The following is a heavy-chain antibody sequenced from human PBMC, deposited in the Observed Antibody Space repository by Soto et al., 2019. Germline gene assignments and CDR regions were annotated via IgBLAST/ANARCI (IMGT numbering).Heavy chain of an antibody. D-gene: IGHD2-15*01. CDR3: ARVMSGGDFDY. J-gene: IGHJ4*02. V-gene: IGHV4-61*01. Sequence: PSETLSLTCTASGGSVSSGSYYWSWIRQPPGKGLEWIGYIYYSGSTNYNPSLKSRVTISVDTSKNQFSLKLSSVTAADTAVYYCARVMSGGDFDYWGQGTLVTVSS. CDR2: IYYSGST. CDR1: GGSVSSGSYY.